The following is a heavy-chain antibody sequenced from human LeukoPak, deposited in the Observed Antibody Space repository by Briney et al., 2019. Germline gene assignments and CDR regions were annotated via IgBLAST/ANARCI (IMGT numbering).Heavy chain of an antibody. CDR3: AKGGVAAAGTYYYYYYMYV. CDR2: INPNSGGT. CDR1: GYTFTGYY. D-gene: IGHD6-13*01. Sequence: ASVKVSCKASGYTFTGYYMHWVRQAPGQGLEWMGWINPNSGGTNYAQKFQGRVTMTRDTSISTAYMELSRLRSDDTAVYYCAKGGVAAAGTYYYYYYMYVWGKGTTVTVSS. V-gene: IGHV1-2*02. J-gene: IGHJ6*03.